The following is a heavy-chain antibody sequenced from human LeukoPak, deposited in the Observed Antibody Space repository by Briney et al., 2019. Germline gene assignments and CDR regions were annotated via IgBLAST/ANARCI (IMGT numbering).Heavy chain of an antibody. D-gene: IGHD5-12*01. CDR2: IGTAGDT. J-gene: IGHJ4*02. Sequence: GGSLVLSCAASGFTFSSYDMHWVRQATGKGLEWVSAIGTAGDTYYPGSVKGRFTISRENAKNSLYLQMNSLRAGDTAVYYCARAYIVATNEYYFDYWGQGTLVTVSS. CDR1: GFTFSSYD. V-gene: IGHV3-13*01. CDR3: ARAYIVATNEYYFDY.